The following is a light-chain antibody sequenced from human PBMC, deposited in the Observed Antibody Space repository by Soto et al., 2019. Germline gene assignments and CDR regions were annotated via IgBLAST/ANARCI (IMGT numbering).Light chain of an antibody. V-gene: IGKV3-20*01. CDR1: QSVRSSY. Sequence: EIVLTQSPGTLSLSPGERATLFCRASQSVRSSYLAWYQQKPGQAPRLLIYDASKRATGIPARFSGSGSGTEFTLTISSLQPDDFATYYCQQYNSYSFGQGTKVDI. CDR2: DAS. CDR3: QQYNSYS. J-gene: IGKJ1*01.